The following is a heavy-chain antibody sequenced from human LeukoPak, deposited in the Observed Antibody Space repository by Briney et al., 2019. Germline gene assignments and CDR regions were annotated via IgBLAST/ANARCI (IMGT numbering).Heavy chain of an antibody. CDR1: GGSISSSSYY. Sequence: PSETLSLTCTVSGGSISSSSYYWGWIRQPPGKGLEWIGSIYYSGSTYYNPSLKSRVTISVDTSKNQFSLKLSSVTAADTAVYYCARVGDLMFDYYYMDVWGKGTTVTVSS. CDR3: ARVGDLMFDYYYMDV. V-gene: IGHV4-39*07. D-gene: IGHD2-21*02. CDR2: IYYSGST. J-gene: IGHJ6*03.